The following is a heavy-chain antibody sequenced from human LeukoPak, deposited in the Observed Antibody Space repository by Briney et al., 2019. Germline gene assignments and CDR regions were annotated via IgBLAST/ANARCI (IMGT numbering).Heavy chain of an antibody. Sequence: GGSLRLSCAASGFTFSSYGMHWVRQAPGKGLEWVAVIWYDGSNKYYADSVKGRFTISRDNSKNTLYLQMNSLRAGDTAVYYCATRAPDYGDYELSYWGQGTLVTVSS. V-gene: IGHV3-33*01. CDR3: ATRAPDYGDYELSY. D-gene: IGHD4-17*01. CDR2: IWYDGSNK. CDR1: GFTFSSYG. J-gene: IGHJ4*02.